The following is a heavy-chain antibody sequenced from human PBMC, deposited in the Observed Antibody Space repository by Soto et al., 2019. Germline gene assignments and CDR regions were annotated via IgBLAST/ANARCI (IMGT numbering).Heavy chain of an antibody. D-gene: IGHD1-26*01. Sequence: QVRLQESGPGLVKPSQTLSLTCTVSGTSLSSVPSYWSWIRQFPGKGLEWIGYIFHSGTTYTNRSLRSRMTISVDKSETRVSLKLTSVTAAATAVYYCARDRVGGGLDVWRQGTMVTVSS. CDR3: ARDRVGGGLDV. CDR1: GTSLSSVPSY. V-gene: IGHV4-31*03. J-gene: IGHJ3*01. CDR2: IFHSGTT.